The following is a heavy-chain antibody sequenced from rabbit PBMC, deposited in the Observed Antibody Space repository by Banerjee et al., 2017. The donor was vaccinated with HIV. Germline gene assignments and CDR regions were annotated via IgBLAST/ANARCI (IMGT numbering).Heavy chain of an antibody. Sequence: QEQLEESGGDLVKPEGSLTLTCTASGFSFSSSYWICWVRQAPGKGLEWIGCISTSSGSTYYASWAKGRFTITRSTSLNTVTLQMTSLTDADTATYFCARGDGVGSYGYGWWGQGTLVTVS. CDR2: ISTSSGST. CDR3: ARGDGVGSYGYGW. D-gene: IGHD6-1*01. J-gene: IGHJ6*01. CDR1: GFSFSSSYW. V-gene: IGHV1S45*01.